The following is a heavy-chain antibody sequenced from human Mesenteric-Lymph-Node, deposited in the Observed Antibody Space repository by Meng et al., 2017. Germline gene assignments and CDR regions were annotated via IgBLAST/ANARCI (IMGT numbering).Heavy chain of an antibody. CDR2: IKSKTDGGTT. J-gene: IGHJ1*01. D-gene: IGHD6-13*01. Sequence: VQLVEAGGGLVKPGESLRLSCAASGFTFSKAWMNWVRQAPGKGLEWVARIKSKTDGGTTDYAAPVKGRFTISRDDSKNTLYLQMSSLKPEDTAVYFCSTGKYPSSLQFWGQGTLVTVSS. V-gene: IGHV3-15*01. CDR1: GFTFSKAW. CDR3: STGKYPSSLQF.